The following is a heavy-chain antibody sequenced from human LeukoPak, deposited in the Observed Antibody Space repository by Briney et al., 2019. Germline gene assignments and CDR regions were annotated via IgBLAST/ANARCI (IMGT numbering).Heavy chain of an antibody. CDR1: GFTFNKFW. CDR3: AKPAISSRGWYYDY. J-gene: IGHJ4*02. V-gene: IGHV3-74*03. D-gene: IGHD6-19*01. CDR2: VNSDGTRT. Sequence: PGGSLRLSCAASGFTFNKFWIHWFRQAPGKGLVWVSRVNSDGTRTTYADSVKGRFTISRDNAKNTVNLQMNSLRAEDTAVYYCAKPAISSRGWYYDYWGQGTLVPVSS.